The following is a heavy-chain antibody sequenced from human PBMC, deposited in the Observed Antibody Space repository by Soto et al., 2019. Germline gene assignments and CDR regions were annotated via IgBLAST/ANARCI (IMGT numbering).Heavy chain of an antibody. CDR2: ISYDGSNK. Sequence: QVQLVESGGGVVQPGRSLRLSCAASGFTFSSYGMHWVRQAPGKGLEWVAVISYDGSNKYYADSVKGRFTISRDNSKNTLYLQMNSLRAEDTAVYYCAKSRAAFDIWGQGTMVTVSS. CDR1: GFTFSSYG. CDR3: AKSRAAFDI. V-gene: IGHV3-30*18. J-gene: IGHJ3*02. D-gene: IGHD2-2*01.